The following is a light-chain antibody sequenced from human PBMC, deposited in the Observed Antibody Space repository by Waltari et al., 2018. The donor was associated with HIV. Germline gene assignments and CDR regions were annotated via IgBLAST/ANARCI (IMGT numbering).Light chain of an antibody. V-gene: IGLV2-11*01. CDR2: EGI. Sequence: QSALTQPRSVSGSPGQSVTISCTGTSSDVGGYDSVSWYLQHPGKVPKLLIYEGIKRPSGVPYRFPGSNSGNTASLTISGRQTEDEADYFCCSYAGTYTYVLFGGGTKLTVL. CDR1: SSDVGGYDS. J-gene: IGLJ3*02. CDR3: CSYAGTYTYVL.